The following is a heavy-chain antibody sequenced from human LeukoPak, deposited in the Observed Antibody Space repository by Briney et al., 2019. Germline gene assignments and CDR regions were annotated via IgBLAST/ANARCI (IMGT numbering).Heavy chain of an antibody. CDR3: ARVRDGDYYFDY. D-gene: IGHD4-17*01. J-gene: IGHJ4*02. V-gene: IGHV4-30-2*01. CDR1: GGSISSGGYS. Sequence: SQTLSLTCAVSGGSISSGGYSWSWIRQPPGKGLEWIGYIYHSGSTYYNPSPKSRVTTSVDRSKNQFSLKLSSVTAADTAVYYCARVRDGDYYFDYWGQGTLVTVSS. CDR2: IYHSGST.